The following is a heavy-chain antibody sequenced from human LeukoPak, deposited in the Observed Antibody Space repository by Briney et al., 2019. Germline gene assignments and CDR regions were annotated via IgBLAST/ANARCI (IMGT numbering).Heavy chain of an antibody. D-gene: IGHD1-26*01. J-gene: IGHJ6*02. V-gene: IGHV1-46*01. Sequence: ASVKVSCKASGYTFTNYYMHWVRQAPGQGLEWMGIINPSGGTTTYAHKFQDRVTMTRDTSTSTVYMEVSSLRPEDTAVYYCARATNFYYYYDMDVWGQGTTVTVSS. CDR1: GYTFTNYY. CDR3: ARATNFYYYYDMDV. CDR2: INPSGGTT.